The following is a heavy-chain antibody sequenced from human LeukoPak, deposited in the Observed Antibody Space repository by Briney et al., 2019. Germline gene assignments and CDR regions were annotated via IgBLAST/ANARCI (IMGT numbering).Heavy chain of an antibody. Sequence: TSETLSLTCTVSDGSISSYYGDWIRQPAGKGLEWIGRIYSSGSTNYNPSLKTRVTISVDTSKNQFSLKLSSVTAADTAVYYCARGNVVFSAAFVYWGQGTLVTVSS. D-gene: IGHD2-15*01. CDR1: DGSISSYY. CDR2: IYSSGST. J-gene: IGHJ4*02. CDR3: ARGNVVFSAAFVY. V-gene: IGHV4-4*07.